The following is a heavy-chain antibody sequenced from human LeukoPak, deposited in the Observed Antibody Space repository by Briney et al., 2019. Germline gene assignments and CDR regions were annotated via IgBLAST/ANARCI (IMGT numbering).Heavy chain of an antibody. D-gene: IGHD2-2*01. J-gene: IGHJ4*02. CDR2: INPNSGGT. CDR1: GYTFTGYY. CDR3: ARLGYCSSTSCLGYFDY. V-gene: IGHV1-2*04. Sequence: ASVKVSCKASGYTFTGYYMHWVRQAPGQGLEWMGWINPNSGGTNYAQKFQGWVTMTRDTSISTAYMELSRLRSDDTAVYYCARLGYCSSTSCLGYFDYWGQGTLVTVSS.